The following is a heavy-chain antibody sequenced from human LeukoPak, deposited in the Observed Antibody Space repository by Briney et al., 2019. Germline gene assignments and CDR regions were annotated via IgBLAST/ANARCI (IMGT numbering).Heavy chain of an antibody. CDR1: GFTFSSYW. V-gene: IGHV3-74*01. J-gene: IGHJ6*04. CDR3: ARGWEVVVVAAISLDV. CDR2: INSDGSST. D-gene: IGHD2-15*01. Sequence: GGSLRLSCAASGFTFSSYWMHWVRQVPGKGLVWVSRINSDGSSTSYADSVKGRFTISRDNAKNTLYLQMNSLRAEDTAVYYCARGWEVVVVAAISLDVWGKGTTVTVSS.